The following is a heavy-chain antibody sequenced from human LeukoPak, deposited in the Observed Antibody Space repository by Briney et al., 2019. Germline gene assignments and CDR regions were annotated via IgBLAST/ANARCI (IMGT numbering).Heavy chain of an antibody. CDR3: AREEIYCSSTSCLVPTAFDI. CDR2: NYYSGST. CDR1: GGSISSGDYY. Sequence: PSQTLSLTCTVSGGSISSGDYYWSWIRQPPGKGLEWIGYNYYSGSTYYNPSLKSRVTISVDTSKNQFSLKLSSVTAADTAVYYCAREEIYCSSTSCLVPTAFDIWGQGTMVTVSS. J-gene: IGHJ3*02. D-gene: IGHD2-2*01. V-gene: IGHV4-30-4*08.